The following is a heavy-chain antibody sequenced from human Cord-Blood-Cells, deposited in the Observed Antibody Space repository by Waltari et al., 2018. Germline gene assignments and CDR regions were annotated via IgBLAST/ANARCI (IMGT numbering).Heavy chain of an antibody. J-gene: IGHJ4*02. D-gene: IGHD3-3*01. CDR1: GFTFSSYW. CDR2: IKQDGSEK. V-gene: IGHV3-7*01. Sequence: EVQLVESGGGLVQPGGSLRLSCAASGFTFSSYWMSWVRQAPGKGLEWVANIKQDGSEKYYVDSVKGRFTVSRDNAKNSLYLQMNSLRAEDTAVYYCVVTDYYDFDYWGQGTLVTVSS. CDR3: VVTDYYDFDY.